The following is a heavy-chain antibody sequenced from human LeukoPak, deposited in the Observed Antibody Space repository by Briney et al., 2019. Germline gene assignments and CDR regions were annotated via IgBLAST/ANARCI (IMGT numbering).Heavy chain of an antibody. V-gene: IGHV3-23*01. Sequence: GGSLRLSCAASGFTFSGYAMSWVRQAPGKGLEWVSAISSSGRDTYYAGSVRGRFTVSRDNSKNTLYLQMNSLRAEDTAVYYCARSVGRFLEWLSSDYWGQGTLVTVSS. CDR2: ISSSGRDT. CDR3: ARSVGRFLEWLSSDY. D-gene: IGHD3-3*01. CDR1: GFTFSGYA. J-gene: IGHJ4*02.